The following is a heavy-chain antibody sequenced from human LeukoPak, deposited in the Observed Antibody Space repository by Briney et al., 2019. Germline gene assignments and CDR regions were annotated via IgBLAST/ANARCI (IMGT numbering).Heavy chain of an antibody. Sequence: PGGSLRLSCAASGFSFSSYGMHWVRQAPGKGLEWVAFIRYDGSNKYYADSVKGRFTISRDNSKNTLYLQMNSLRAEDTAAYYCAKTMYGGNSEIVYWGQGTLVTVSS. D-gene: IGHD4-23*01. CDR2: IRYDGSNK. CDR1: GFSFSSYG. CDR3: AKTMYGGNSEIVY. V-gene: IGHV3-30*02. J-gene: IGHJ4*02.